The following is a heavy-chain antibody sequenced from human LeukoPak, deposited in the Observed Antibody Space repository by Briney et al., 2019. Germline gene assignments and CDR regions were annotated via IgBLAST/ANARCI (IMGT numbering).Heavy chain of an antibody. Sequence: GGSLRLSCAASGFTFSTYAMGWVRQAPGRGLAWVSAISGSGGNTYYADSVKGRFTISRDNSKNTLSLQMYSLRAEDTALYYCAKGDYGSGSPPLFFDFWGQGSLVTVSS. CDR1: GFTFSTYA. CDR2: ISGSGGNT. CDR3: AKGDYGSGSPPLFFDF. D-gene: IGHD3-10*01. J-gene: IGHJ4*02. V-gene: IGHV3-23*01.